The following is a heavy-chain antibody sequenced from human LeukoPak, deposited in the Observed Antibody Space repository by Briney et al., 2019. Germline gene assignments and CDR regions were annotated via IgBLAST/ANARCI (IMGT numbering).Heavy chain of an antibody. D-gene: IGHD1/OR15-1a*01. CDR2: IYPGDSDT. CDR3: ARQGTTYDALSIYGMDV. Sequence: GGSLKISCKGSGYSFTSYWIGWVRQMPGKGLEWMGIIYPGDSDTRYSPSFQGQVTISADKSISTAYLQWSSLKASDTAMYYCARQGTTYDALSIYGMDVWGQGTTVTVSS. CDR1: GYSFTSYW. V-gene: IGHV5-51*01. J-gene: IGHJ6*02.